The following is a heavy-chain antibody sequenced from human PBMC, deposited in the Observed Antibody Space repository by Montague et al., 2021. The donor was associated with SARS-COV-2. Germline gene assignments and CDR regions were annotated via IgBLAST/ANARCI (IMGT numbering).Heavy chain of an antibody. J-gene: IGHJ4*02. V-gene: IGHV4-39*01. CDR1: GGSISSGDYF. D-gene: IGHD1-26*01. Sequence: SETLSLTCSVSGGSISSGDYFWGWIRQPPGRGLEWIASISSDGRTHYNPSLKSRVIISVDTSRGQFSLELTSVTAADTAVYYFARQGKAFSRRERTYYSDSRGQGTLVTVSS. CDR2: ISSDGRT. CDR3: ARQGKAFSRRERTYYSDS.